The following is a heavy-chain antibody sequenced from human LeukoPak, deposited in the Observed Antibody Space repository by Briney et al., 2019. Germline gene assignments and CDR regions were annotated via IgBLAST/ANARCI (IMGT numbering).Heavy chain of an antibody. Sequence: SETLSLTCTVSGGSISSSSYYWGWIRQPPGEGLEWIGSFYYRGSTYLDPSLTSRVTISVDTSKNQFSLKLTSVTAADTAVYFCARRGGYYRYFDYWGQGTLVTVSS. D-gene: IGHD3-3*01. CDR1: GGSISSSSYY. J-gene: IGHJ4*02. CDR3: ARRGGYYRYFDY. CDR2: FYYRGST. V-gene: IGHV4-39*07.